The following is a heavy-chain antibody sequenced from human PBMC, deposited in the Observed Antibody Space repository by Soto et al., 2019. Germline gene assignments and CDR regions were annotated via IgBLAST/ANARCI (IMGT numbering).Heavy chain of an antibody. J-gene: IGHJ5*01. CDR3: ARVGNFFFNSGCTS. CDR2: IYHSGST. V-gene: IGHV4-30-2*01. CDR1: GGTISSGGFS. D-gene: IGHD1-26*01. Sequence: NPSETLSLTCAVSGGTISSGGFSWSWIRQPPGKDLEWIGYIYHSGSTYYNPSLKSRVTISVDRSKNQFSLKLSSVTAADTAVYYFARVGNFFFNSGCTSW.